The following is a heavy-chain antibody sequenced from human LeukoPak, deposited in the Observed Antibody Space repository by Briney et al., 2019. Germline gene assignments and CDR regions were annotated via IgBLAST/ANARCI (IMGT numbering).Heavy chain of an antibody. CDR1: GGSFSGYY. CDR2: INHSGST. Sequence: KPSETLSLTCAVYGGSFSGYYWSWIRQPPGKGLEWIGEINHSGSTNYNPSLKSRVTISVDTSKNQFSLKLSSVTAADTAVYYCAREKRITMVRGVIHWFDPWGQGTLVTVSS. J-gene: IGHJ5*02. V-gene: IGHV4-34*01. D-gene: IGHD3-10*01. CDR3: AREKRITMVRGVIHWFDP.